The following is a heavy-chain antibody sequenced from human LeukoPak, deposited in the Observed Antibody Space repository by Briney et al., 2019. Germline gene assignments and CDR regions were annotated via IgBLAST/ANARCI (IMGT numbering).Heavy chain of an antibody. CDR1: GFTFSSYG. Sequence: GGSLRLSCAASGFTFSSYGMHWVRQAPGKGLEWVAVIWYDGSNKYYADSVKGRFTISRDNSKNTLYLEMNSLRAEDTAVYHCARDFDYYGNSGYPLGYWGQGTLVSVSS. V-gene: IGHV3-33*01. D-gene: IGHD3-22*01. J-gene: IGHJ4*02. CDR2: IWYDGSNK. CDR3: ARDFDYYGNSGYPLGY.